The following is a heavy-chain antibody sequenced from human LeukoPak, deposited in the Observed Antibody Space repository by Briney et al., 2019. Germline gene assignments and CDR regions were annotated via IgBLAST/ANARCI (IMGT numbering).Heavy chain of an antibody. J-gene: IGHJ4*02. V-gene: IGHV5-51*01. Sequence: GESLKISCKGSGYSFTSYWIGWVRQMPGKGLGWMGIIYPGDSDTRYSPTFQGQATISADKSISTAYLQWSSLKPSDTAMYYCARREDSGSYYYFDYWGQGTLVTVSS. CDR1: GYSFTSYW. CDR2: IYPGDSDT. CDR3: ARREDSGSYYYFDY. D-gene: IGHD1-26*01.